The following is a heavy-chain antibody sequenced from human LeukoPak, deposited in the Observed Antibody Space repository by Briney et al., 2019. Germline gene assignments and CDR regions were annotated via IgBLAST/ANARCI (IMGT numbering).Heavy chain of an antibody. CDR3: ARAFGVVIYFDY. D-gene: IGHD3-3*01. CDR1: GGSIRSYY. J-gene: IGHJ4*02. Sequence: SETLSLTCTVSGGSIRSYYWSWIRQPPGKGLEWIGYIYYSGSTNYNPSLKSRVAISVDTSKNQFSLKLDSVTAADTAVYYCARAFGVVIYFDYWGQGTLVTVSS. V-gene: IGHV4-59*08. CDR2: IYYSGST.